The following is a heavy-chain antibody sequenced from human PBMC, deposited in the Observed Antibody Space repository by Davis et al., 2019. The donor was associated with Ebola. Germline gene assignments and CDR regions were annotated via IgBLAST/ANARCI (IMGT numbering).Heavy chain of an antibody. CDR2: IHYSGDT. CDR3: ARGNYGDYVVLYYYNMDV. Sequence: MPSETLSLTCSVSGGSVTSSYWTWIRQPPGEGLESIAYIHYSGDTNYNPSLKSRVTMSVDTSKNQFSLKLSSVTAADTAVYYCARGNYGDYVVLYYYNMDVWGQGTTVTVSS. V-gene: IGHV4-59*02. CDR1: GGSVTSSY. J-gene: IGHJ6*03. D-gene: IGHD4-17*01.